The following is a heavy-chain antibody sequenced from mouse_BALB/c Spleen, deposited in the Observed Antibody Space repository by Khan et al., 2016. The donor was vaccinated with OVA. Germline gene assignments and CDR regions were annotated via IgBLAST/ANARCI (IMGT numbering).Heavy chain of an antibody. V-gene: IGHV5-9-3*01. CDR2: ISSGGSYT. CDR1: GFTFSNYA. Sequence: EVQLVESGGGLVKPGGSLKLSCAASGFTFSNYAMSWVRQTPEKRLEWVATISSGGSYTYYPDSVQGRFTISRDNARNTLSLQMSSLRSEDTVIYYCARELFTTVVATPFAYWGQGTLGTVSA. D-gene: IGHD1-1*01. J-gene: IGHJ3*01. CDR3: ARELFTTVVATPFAY.